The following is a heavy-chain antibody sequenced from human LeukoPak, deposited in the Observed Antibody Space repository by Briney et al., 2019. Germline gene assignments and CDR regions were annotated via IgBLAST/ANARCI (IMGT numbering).Heavy chain of an antibody. CDR1: GFTFSNYE. CDR2: IGGSGVTK. D-gene: IGHD3-10*01. J-gene: IGHJ6*02. Sequence: PGGALRLSCAASGFTFSNYEMNWVRQAPGKGPEWISYIGGSGVTKRYADSVKGRFSISRDNDKNSLDLQMNSLRVEDTGVYYCARADYYGSPGHFGMDVWGRGTTVTVSS. CDR3: ARADYYGSPGHFGMDV. V-gene: IGHV3-48*03.